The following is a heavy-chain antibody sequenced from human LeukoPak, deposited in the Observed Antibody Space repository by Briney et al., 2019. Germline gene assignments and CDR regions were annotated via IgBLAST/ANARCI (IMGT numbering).Heavy chain of an antibody. Sequence: GASVKVSCKASGYTFTVYSINWLRQAPGQGLEWMGWITTSTGKPTYAQGFTGRFVFSLDTSVSTTYLHINSLKAEDTAVYYCARDLNWAAREWYFDLWGRGTLVTVSS. CDR1: GYTFTVYS. CDR3: ARDLNWAAREWYFDL. V-gene: IGHV7-4-1*02. D-gene: IGHD7-27*01. CDR2: ITTSTGKP. J-gene: IGHJ2*01.